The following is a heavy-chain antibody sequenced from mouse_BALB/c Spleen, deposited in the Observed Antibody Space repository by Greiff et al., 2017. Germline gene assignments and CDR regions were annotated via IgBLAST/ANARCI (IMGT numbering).Heavy chain of an antibody. CDR2: IYPGSGNT. V-gene: IGHV1-84*02. Sequence: QVQLKQSGPELVKPGASVKISCKASGYTFTDYYINWVRQKPGQGLEWIGWIYPGSGNTKYNEKFKGKATLTVDTSSSTAYMQLSSLTSEDTAVYFCAREGSFYYRYDFDYWGQGTTLTVSS. CDR3: AREGSFYYRYDFDY. CDR1: GYTFTDYY. J-gene: IGHJ2*01. D-gene: IGHD2-14*01.